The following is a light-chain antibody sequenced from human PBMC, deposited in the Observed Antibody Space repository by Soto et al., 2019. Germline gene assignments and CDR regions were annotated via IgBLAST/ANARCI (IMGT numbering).Light chain of an antibody. CDR1: SSNIGSNY. J-gene: IGLJ2*01. V-gene: IGLV1-47*01. CDR2: RNN. Sequence: QSVLTQPPSASGTPRQRVTISCSGSSSNIGSNYVYWYQQLPGTAPKLLIYRNNHRPSGVPDRFSGSKSGTSASLAISGLRSEDEADYYCAVWDDSLSGVVFGGGTQLTVL. CDR3: AVWDDSLSGVV.